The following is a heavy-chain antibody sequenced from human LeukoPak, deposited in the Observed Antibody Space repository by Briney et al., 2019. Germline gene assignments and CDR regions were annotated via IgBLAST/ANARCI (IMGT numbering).Heavy chain of an antibody. Sequence: PGGALRLSCAASGFTFSSYAMHWVRQAPGKGLEWVAVISYDGSNKYYADSVKGRFTISRDNSKNTLYLQMNSLRAEDTAVYYCATSYGLDYWGQGTLVTVSS. D-gene: IGHD4-17*01. CDR1: GFTFSSYA. V-gene: IGHV3-30-3*01. CDR3: ATSYGLDY. CDR2: ISYDGSNK. J-gene: IGHJ4*02.